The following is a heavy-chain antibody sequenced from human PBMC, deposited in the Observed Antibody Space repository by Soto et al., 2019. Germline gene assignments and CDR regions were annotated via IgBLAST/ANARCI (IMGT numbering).Heavy chain of an antibody. V-gene: IGHV4-4*02. J-gene: IGHJ6*02. CDR1: GGSISSSNW. Sequence: QVQLQESGPGLVKPSGTLSLTCAVSGGSISSSNWWSWVRQPPGKGLEWIGEIYHSGSTNYNPSLKSPVTISVDKSKTQSSLKLSSVTAADTAVYYCARVSGSYSYGMDVWGQGTTVTVSS. D-gene: IGHD1-26*01. CDR3: ARVSGSYSYGMDV. CDR2: IYHSGST.